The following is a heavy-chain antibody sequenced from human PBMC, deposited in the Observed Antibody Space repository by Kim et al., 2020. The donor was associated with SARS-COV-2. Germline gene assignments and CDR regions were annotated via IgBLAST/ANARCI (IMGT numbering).Heavy chain of an antibody. D-gene: IGHD3-16*01. J-gene: IGHJ5*02. CDR3: ARHIRGYLGWFDP. Sequence: NPSLKRPGTISVDTSKNQFSLKLSSVTAAETAVYYCARHIRGYLGWFDPWGQGTLVTVSS. V-gene: IGHV4-39*01.